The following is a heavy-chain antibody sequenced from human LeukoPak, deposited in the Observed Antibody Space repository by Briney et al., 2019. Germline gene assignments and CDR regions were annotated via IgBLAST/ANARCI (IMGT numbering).Heavy chain of an antibody. V-gene: IGHV3-53*01. CDR1: GFTVGSNY. CDR2: IYSAGNT. CDR3: ARVGEGAAKD. D-gene: IGHD1-26*01. Sequence: GGSLRLSCAASGFTVGSNYMSWVRQAPGKGLEWVSVIYSAGNTYYADSVKGRFTISRDNSKNTLYLQMNSLTVEDTAVYYCARVGEGAAKDWGQGTLVTVSS. J-gene: IGHJ4*02.